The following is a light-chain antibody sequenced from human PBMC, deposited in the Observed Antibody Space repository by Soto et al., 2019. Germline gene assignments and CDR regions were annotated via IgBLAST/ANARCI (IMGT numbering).Light chain of an antibody. CDR3: QHYNDRPLT. J-gene: IGKJ5*01. V-gene: IGKV3-15*01. CDR2: GAS. CDR1: QSISNN. Sequence: EIVITQSPTTLSLSPGERATLSCRASQSISNNLAWYQQKPGQAPRLLIYGASTRATGIPARFSGSGSGTEFTLTISSLQSEDFAVYSCQHYNDRPLTFGGGTRLEIK.